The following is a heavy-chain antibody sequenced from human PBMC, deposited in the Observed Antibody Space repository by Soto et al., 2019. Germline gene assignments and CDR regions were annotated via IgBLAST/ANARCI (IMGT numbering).Heavy chain of an antibody. CDR1: GFTFSSYA. CDR2: ISYDGSNK. CDR3: ASFQGGSYYGSGRKHGMDV. V-gene: IGHV3-30-3*01. J-gene: IGHJ6*02. D-gene: IGHD3-10*01. Sequence: QVQLVESGGGVVQPGRSLRLSCAASGFTFSSYAMHWVRQAPGKGLEWVAVISYDGSNKYYADSVKGRFTISRDNSKNTLYLQMNSLGAEDTAVHYCASFQGGSYYGSGRKHGMDVWGQGTTVTVSS.